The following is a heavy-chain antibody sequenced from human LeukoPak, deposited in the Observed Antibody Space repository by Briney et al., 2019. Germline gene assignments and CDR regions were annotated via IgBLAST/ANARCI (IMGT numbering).Heavy chain of an antibody. D-gene: IGHD2-15*01. CDR1: GFTFSSYW. CDR3: AKDLGYCSGGSCYSRGDY. J-gene: IGHJ4*02. V-gene: IGHV3-7*01. Sequence: GGSLRLSCAASGFTFSSYWMSWVRQAPGKGLEWVANIKQDGSEKYYVDSVKDRFTISRDNSKNTLYLQMNSLRAEDTAVYYCAKDLGYCSGGSCYSRGDYWGQGTLVTVSS. CDR2: IKQDGSEK.